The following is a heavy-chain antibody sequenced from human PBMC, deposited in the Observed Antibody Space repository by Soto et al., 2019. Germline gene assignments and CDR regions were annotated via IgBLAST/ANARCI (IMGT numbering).Heavy chain of an antibody. Sequence: GGSLRLSCAASGFSFSNYGMYWVRQAPGKGLDCVAVISYDGSNKYYVDSVKGRFTISRDNSKNTLFLQMSSLRAEDTAVYYCARDPAPYCSGGNCYSFDPCCQRPLVTVSS. CDR1: GFSFSNYG. J-gene: IGHJ5*02. CDR3: ARDPAPYCSGGNCYSFDP. CDR2: ISYDGSNK. V-gene: IGHV3-30*03. D-gene: IGHD2-15*01.